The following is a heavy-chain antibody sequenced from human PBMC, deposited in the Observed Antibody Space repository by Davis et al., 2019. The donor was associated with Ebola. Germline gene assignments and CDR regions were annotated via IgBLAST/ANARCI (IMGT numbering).Heavy chain of an antibody. Sequence: PGGSLRLSCAASGFTFSSYGMHWVRQAPGQGLQWVSVISYDGRNKYYADSVKGRFTISRDNSKNTLYLQMNSLRAEDTAVYYCAKGGYGPNYDAFDIWGQGTMVTVSS. CDR2: ISYDGRNK. CDR3: AKGGYGPNYDAFDI. J-gene: IGHJ3*02. CDR1: GFTFSSYG. D-gene: IGHD1-7*01. V-gene: IGHV3-30*18.